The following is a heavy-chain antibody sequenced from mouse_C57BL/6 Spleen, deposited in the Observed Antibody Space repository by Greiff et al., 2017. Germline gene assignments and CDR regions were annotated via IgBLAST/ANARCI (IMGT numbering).Heavy chain of an antibody. Sequence: VQLKESGPELVKPGASVKISCTASGYSFTGYFMYWVMQSHGKSLEWIGLINPYNGYTFYNQKFKGQATLTEDKTSSTAHMELRSLTSENSAVYYCASYCSNYRAMDYWGKGTSVTVSS. V-gene: IGHV1-20*01. CDR3: ASYCSNYRAMDY. CDR1: GYSFTGYF. D-gene: IGHD2-5*01. J-gene: IGHJ4*01. CDR2: INPYNGYT.